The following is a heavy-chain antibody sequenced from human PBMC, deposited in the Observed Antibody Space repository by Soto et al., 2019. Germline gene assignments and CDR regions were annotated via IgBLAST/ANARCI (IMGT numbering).Heavy chain of an antibody. V-gene: IGHV4-59*01. CDR2: VYYSGST. J-gene: IGHJ3*02. Sequence: SETLSLTCTFSGGSISSYYWSLIRQPPGKGLEWIGYVYYSGSTTYNPSLKSRVTMSVDTSKNQFSLKLSSVTAADTAVYYCARGQLLRFDVFDIWGHGTMVTVSS. CDR1: GGSISSYY. D-gene: IGHD3-3*01. CDR3: ARGQLLRFDVFDI.